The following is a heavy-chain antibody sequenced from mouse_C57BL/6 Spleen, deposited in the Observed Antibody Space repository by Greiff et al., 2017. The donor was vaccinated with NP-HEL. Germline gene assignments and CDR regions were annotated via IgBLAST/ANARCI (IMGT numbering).Heavy chain of an antibody. D-gene: IGHD2-3*01. CDR3: TKDDGNYWYFDV. V-gene: IGHV1-15*01. CDR1: GYTFTDYE. J-gene: IGHJ1*03. CDR2: IDPETGGT. Sequence: QVQLQQSGAELVRPGASVTLSCKASGYTFTDYEMHWVKQTPVHGLEWIGAIDPETGGTAYNQKFKGKAILTADKFSSTAYMELRSLTSEDSAVYYCTKDDGNYWYFDVWGTGTTVTVSS.